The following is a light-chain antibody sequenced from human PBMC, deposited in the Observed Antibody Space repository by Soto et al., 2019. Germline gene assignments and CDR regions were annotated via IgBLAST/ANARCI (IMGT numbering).Light chain of an antibody. Sequence: EIVLTHSPCTLSLSPVERATLSCGASQSVSSSYLAWYQQKPGQAPRLLIYGASSRATGIPDRFSGSGSGTEFTLTISSLQPDDFATYYCQQYNSYTWTFGQGTQVDI. CDR1: QSVSSSY. J-gene: IGKJ1*01. CDR3: QQYNSYTWT. CDR2: GAS. V-gene: IGKV3-20*01.